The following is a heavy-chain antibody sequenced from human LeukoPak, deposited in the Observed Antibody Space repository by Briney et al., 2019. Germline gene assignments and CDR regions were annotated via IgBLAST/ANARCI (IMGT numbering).Heavy chain of an antibody. CDR2: INPNSGGT. V-gene: IGHV1-2*06. D-gene: IGHD4-11*01. Sequence: ASVKVSCKASGYTFTGYYIHWVRQAPGQGLEWMGRINPNSGGTNYAQRFQGRVTMTRDTSISTAYMELGRLRSDDTAVYYCARAESSNWDAKYFFDYWGQGTLVTVSS. CDR3: ARAESSNWDAKYFFDY. CDR1: GYTFTGYY. J-gene: IGHJ4*02.